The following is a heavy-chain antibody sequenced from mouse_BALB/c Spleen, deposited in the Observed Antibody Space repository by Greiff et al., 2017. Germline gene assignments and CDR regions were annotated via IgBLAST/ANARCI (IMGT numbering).Heavy chain of an antibody. Sequence: VQGVESGPGLVAPSQSLSITCTVSGFSLTSYDISWIRQPPGKGLEWLGVIWTGGGTNYNSAFMSRLSISKDNSKSQVFLKMNSLQTDDTAIYYCVREAYGLYYFDYWGQGTTLTVSS. CDR1: GFSLTSYD. J-gene: IGHJ2*01. CDR3: VREAYGLYYFDY. CDR2: IWTGGGT. V-gene: IGHV2-9-2*01. D-gene: IGHD3-3*01.